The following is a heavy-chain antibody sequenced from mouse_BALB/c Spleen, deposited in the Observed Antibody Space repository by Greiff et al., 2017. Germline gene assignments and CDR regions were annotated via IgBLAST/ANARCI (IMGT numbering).Heavy chain of an antibody. CDR1: GFTFSSYA. D-gene: IGHD2-4*01. J-gene: IGHJ3*01. CDR2: ISSGGST. Sequence: EVKLMESGGGLVKPGGSLKLSCAASGFTFSSYAMSWVRQTPEKRLEWVASISSGGSTYYPDSVKGRFTISRDNARNILYLQMSSLRSEDTAMYYCAREGLRPWFAYWGQGTLVTVSA. V-gene: IGHV5-6-5*01. CDR3: AREGLRPWFAY.